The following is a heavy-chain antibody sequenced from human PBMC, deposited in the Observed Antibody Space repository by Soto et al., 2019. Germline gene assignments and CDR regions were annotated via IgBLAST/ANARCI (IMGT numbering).Heavy chain of an antibody. D-gene: IGHD3-22*01. V-gene: IGHV5-10-1*01. CDR1: GYSFEDYW. CDR2: IDPSDSQT. CDR3: ARQIYDYDTGHHFQYYFDS. Sequence: GEALKISCRGSGYSFEDYWITWVRQKPGKGLEGRGRIDPSDSQTYYSPSFRGHVTISVTKSINTVFLQCSGLRASDPAMYYCARQIYDYDTGHHFQYYFDSWGQGTPVTVSS. J-gene: IGHJ4*02.